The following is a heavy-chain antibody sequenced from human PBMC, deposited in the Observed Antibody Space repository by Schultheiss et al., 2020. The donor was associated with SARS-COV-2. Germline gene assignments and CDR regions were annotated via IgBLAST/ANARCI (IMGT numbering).Heavy chain of an antibody. Sequence: GGSLRLSCTASGFTFGDYAMSWFRQAPGKGLEWVGFIRSKAYGGTTEYAASVKGRFTISRDDSKSIAYLQMNSLKTEDTAVYYCTRDRDYYDSSGYQKDFDYWGQGTLVTVSS. CDR3: TRDRDYYDSSGYQKDFDY. V-gene: IGHV3-49*03. CDR1: GFTFGDYA. J-gene: IGHJ4*02. D-gene: IGHD3-22*01. CDR2: IRSKAYGGTT.